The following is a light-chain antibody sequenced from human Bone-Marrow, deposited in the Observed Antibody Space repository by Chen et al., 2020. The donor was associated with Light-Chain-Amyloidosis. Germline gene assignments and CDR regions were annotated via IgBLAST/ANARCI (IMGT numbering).Light chain of an antibody. CDR3: QQSYSAWT. Sequence: DIQMTQSPSPLSASLGDRVTITCRASEDIRVYLNWYQQKPGKAPKLLIYFASKLEAWVPSRFSGSGSGTEFTLTISSLQPEDSANYYCQQSYSAWTFGQGTKVDIK. V-gene: IGKV1-39*01. J-gene: IGKJ1*01. CDR2: FAS. CDR1: EDIRVY.